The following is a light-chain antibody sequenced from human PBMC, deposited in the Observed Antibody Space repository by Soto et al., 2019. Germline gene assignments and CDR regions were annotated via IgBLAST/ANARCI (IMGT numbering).Light chain of an antibody. CDR2: TAS. J-gene: IGKJ2*01. CDR1: QSISSY. V-gene: IGKV1-39*01. Sequence: DIQMTQSPSSLSASVGDRVTITCRASQSISSYLNWYQQKPGKAPNLLIYTASSLQSGVPSRFSGSGSGTDFTLTISSLQPEDFATYYCQQSYSTPFTFGRGTNLEIK. CDR3: QQSYSTPFT.